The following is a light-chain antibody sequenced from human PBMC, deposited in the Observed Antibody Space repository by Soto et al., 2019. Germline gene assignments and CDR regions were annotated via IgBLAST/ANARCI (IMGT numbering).Light chain of an antibody. CDR1: SSDVGSYDY. Sequence: QSALTQPRSVSGSPGQSVTISCAGTSSDVGSYDYVSWYQQHPGKAPTLMIFDVRQRPSGVPDRFSGSKSGNTASLTISGLLAEDEADYYCCSYAGAYAFVFGTGTKPTVL. CDR2: DVR. V-gene: IGLV2-11*01. J-gene: IGLJ1*01. CDR3: CSYAGAYAFV.